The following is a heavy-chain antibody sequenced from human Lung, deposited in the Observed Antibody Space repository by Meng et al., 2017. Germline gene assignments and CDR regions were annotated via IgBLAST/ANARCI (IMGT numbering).Heavy chain of an antibody. J-gene: IGHJ4*02. CDR3: ASWIYSCGWQ. CDR2: IYHGGDT. V-gene: IGHV4/OR15-8*02. CDR1: GGSISIIDW. Sequence: QVQLQESGPGLVKPSGTLSLTCVVSGGSISIIDWWSWVRQPPGKGLEWIGEIYHGGDTNYNPSLKSRVTIAIDRSKNQFSLKLSSVTAADTAVYYCASWIYSCGWQWGQGTLVTVSS. D-gene: IGHD6-19*01.